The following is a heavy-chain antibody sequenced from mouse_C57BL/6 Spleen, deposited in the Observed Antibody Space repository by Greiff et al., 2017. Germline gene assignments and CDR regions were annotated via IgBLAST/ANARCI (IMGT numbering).Heavy chain of an antibody. CDR3: ARGDYYGSSYGYFDV. J-gene: IGHJ1*03. CDR2: FYPGDGDT. V-gene: IGHV1-82*01. D-gene: IGHD1-1*01. CDR1: GYAFSSSW. Sequence: QVQLQQSGPELVKPGASVKISCKASGYAFSSSWMNWVKQRPGKGLEWIGRFYPGDGDTNYNGKFKGKATLTADKSSSTAYMQLSSLTSEDSAVYFCARGDYYGSSYGYFDVWGTGTTVTVSS.